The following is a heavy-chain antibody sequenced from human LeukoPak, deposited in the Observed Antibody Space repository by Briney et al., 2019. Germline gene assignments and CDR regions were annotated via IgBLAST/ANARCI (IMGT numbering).Heavy chain of an antibody. J-gene: IGHJ4*02. CDR1: GFSFGGFG. CDR3: AKDLSYSFEIPAY. D-gene: IGHD4-11*01. V-gene: IGHV3-30*02. CDR2: IGFDGNKK. Sequence: TGGSLRLTCAASGFSFGGFGMHWVRQAPGQGLEWVAFIGFDGNKKYIRDSVKGRFTISRDNSGNTLFLQMNSLRAEDTGVYYCAKDLSYSFEIPAYWGQGTLVTVSS.